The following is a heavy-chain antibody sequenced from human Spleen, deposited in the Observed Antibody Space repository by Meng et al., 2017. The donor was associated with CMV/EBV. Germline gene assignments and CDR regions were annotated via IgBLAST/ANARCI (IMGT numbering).Heavy chain of an antibody. CDR2: INPTSCGT. CDR1: GYTLSGYY. Sequence: ASGYTLSGYYMHWVRPAPGRGLESMGWINPTSCGTNYTQKFQGRITMTRDSSISTAYMALSRLRSDETAVYYCARVPVAGSAARGYCSQGTLVTVSS. J-gene: IGHJ4*02. CDR3: ARVPVAGSAARGY. V-gene: IGHV1-2*02. D-gene: IGHD1-14*01.